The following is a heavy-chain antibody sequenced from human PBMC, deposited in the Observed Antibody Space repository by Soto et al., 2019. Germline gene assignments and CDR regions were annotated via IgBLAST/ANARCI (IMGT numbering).Heavy chain of an antibody. D-gene: IGHD3-16*01. CDR3: AREGGKPPPDAFDI. V-gene: IGHV1-69*01. Sequence: QVQLVQSGAEVKKPGSSVKVSCKASGGTFSSYAISWVRQAPGQGLEWMGGISPIFGTANYAQKFQGRVPITADESTSTAYMELSSLRSEDTAVYYCAREGGKPPPDAFDIWGQGTMVTVSS. CDR1: GGTFSSYA. J-gene: IGHJ3*02. CDR2: ISPIFGTA.